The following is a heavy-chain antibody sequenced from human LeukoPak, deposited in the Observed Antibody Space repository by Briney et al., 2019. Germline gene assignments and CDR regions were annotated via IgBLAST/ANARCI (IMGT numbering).Heavy chain of an antibody. CDR2: IRYDGGNK. CDR3: ARAISAMVADN. CDR1: GFTFSTYG. Sequence: GGSLRLSCAASGFTFSTYGMHWVRQAPGKGLEWVAVIRYDGGNKNYGDSVKGRFTISRGNSKNTLYLQMNSLRAEDTAVYYCARAISAMVADNWGQGTLVTVSS. J-gene: IGHJ4*02. D-gene: IGHD5-18*01. V-gene: IGHV3-33*01.